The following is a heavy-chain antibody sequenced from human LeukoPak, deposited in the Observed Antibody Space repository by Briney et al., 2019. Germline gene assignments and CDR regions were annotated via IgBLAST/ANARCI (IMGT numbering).Heavy chain of an antibody. CDR1: GASIISDTYY. J-gene: IGHJ4*02. Sequence: SETLSLTCTVSGASIISDTYYWGWIRQPPGKGLEWIGSIYYSGSTYYSPSLKSRVTMSVDTSTNQFSLKLVSVTAADTALYYCARNFYASSGYYLDDFYFDFWGQGTLVTVSS. D-gene: IGHD3-22*01. CDR3: ARNFYASSGYYLDDFYFDF. V-gene: IGHV4-39*07. CDR2: IYYSGST.